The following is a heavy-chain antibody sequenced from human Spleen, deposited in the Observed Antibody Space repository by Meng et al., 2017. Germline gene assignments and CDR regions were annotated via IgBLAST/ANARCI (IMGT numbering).Heavy chain of an antibody. CDR2: IYWDDDK. D-gene: IGHD6-19*01. V-gene: IGHV2-5*02. Sequence: SGPTLVKPTQTLTLTCSFSGFSLSSSGVGVAWIRQPPGKALEWLALIYWDDDKRYSPSLRSRLTISKDASKNQVVLTMTNMDPVDTATYYCAHRRRASDWYEYFFDSWGQGTLVTVSS. CDR1: GFSLSSSGVG. CDR3: AHRRRASDWYEYFFDS. J-gene: IGHJ4*02.